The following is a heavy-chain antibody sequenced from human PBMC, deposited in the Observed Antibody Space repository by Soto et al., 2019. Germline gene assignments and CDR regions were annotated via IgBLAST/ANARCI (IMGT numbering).Heavy chain of an antibody. V-gene: IGHV4-30-4*01. J-gene: IGHJ4*02. CDR1: GGSISSGDYY. D-gene: IGHD6-13*01. CDR2: IYNSGNT. Sequence: SETLSLTCSVSGGSISSGDYYWSWIRQPPGKGLEWIGYIYNSGNTYYNPSLMSRVTISADTSKNRFSLTLTSVTAADTAVYFCASRLATTGTLDHWGQGTLVTVSS. CDR3: ASRLATTGTLDH.